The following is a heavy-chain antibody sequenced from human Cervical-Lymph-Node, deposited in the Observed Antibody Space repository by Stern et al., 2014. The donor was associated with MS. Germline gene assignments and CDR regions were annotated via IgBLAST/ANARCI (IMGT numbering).Heavy chain of an antibody. V-gene: IGHV1-18*01. D-gene: IGHD6-13*01. CDR1: GYTFTSYG. CDR2: ISAYSGNT. J-gene: IGHJ3*02. Sequence: VQLVESGAEVKKPGASVKVSCKASGYTFTSYGISWVRQAPGQGLEWMGWISAYSGNTNYAQKLQGRVTMTTDTTTSTAYMELRGLRSDDTAVYFCARGLLGMGNALDIWGQGTMVPVSS. CDR3: ARGLLGMGNALDI.